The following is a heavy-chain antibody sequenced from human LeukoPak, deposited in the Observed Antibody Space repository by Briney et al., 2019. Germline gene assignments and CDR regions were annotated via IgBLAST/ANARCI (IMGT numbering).Heavy chain of an antibody. CDR1: GGTFSSYA. V-gene: IGHV1-69*06. Sequence: ASVKVSCKASGGTFSSYAISWVRQAPGQGLEWMGGIIPIFGTANYAQKFRGRVTITADKSTRTAYMELSSLRSEDTAVYYCARGRSGRYDQYYFDYWGQGILVTVSS. CDR2: IIPIFGTA. D-gene: IGHD1-26*01. J-gene: IGHJ4*02. CDR3: ARGRSGRYDQYYFDY.